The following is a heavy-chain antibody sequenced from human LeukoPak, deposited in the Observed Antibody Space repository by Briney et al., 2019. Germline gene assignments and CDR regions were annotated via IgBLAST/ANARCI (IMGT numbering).Heavy chain of an antibody. CDR3: ARDDSVFGLRSYQNWFDP. V-gene: IGHV4-39*07. CDR2: LYYSGST. D-gene: IGHD5-12*01. J-gene: IGHJ5*02. CDR1: GGSISSSTFY. Sequence: SETLSLTCTVSGGSISSSTFYWGWIRQPPGKGLEWIGSLYYSGSTYYNPSLKSRVTISVDTSKNQFSLKLSSVTAADTAVYYCARDDSVFGLRSYQNWFDPWGQGTLVTVSS.